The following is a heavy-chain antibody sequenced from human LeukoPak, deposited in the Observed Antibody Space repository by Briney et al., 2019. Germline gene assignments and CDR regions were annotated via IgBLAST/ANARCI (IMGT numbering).Heavy chain of an antibody. CDR3: ARGNRGFDY. CDR1: GFTFSDYY. Sequence: PGGSLRLSCAASGFTFSDYYMDWVRQAPGKGLEWVGRIRKKANSYTTEYAASVKGRFTISRDDSKNSLYLQMNGLKTEDTAVCYCARGNRGFDYWGQGTLVTVSS. D-gene: IGHD7-27*01. CDR2: IRKKANSYTT. J-gene: IGHJ4*02. V-gene: IGHV3-72*01.